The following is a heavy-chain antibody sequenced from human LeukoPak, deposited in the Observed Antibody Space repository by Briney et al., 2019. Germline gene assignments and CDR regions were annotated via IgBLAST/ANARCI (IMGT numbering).Heavy chain of an antibody. CDR2: IYYDGST. J-gene: IGHJ4*02. CDR3: ARYGVVGATFDY. V-gene: IGHV4-59*01. CDR1: GGSISNYY. Sequence: SETLSLTCTVSGGSISNYYWTWIRQPPGKGLEWIGSIYYDGSTNYNPSLKSRVTISLDTHKNQFSLKLSSVTAADTAVYYCARYGVVGATFDYWGQGTLVTVSS. D-gene: IGHD1-26*01.